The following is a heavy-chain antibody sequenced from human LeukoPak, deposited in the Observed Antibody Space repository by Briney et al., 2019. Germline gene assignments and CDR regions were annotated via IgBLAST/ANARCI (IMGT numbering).Heavy chain of an antibody. D-gene: IGHD2-2*01. CDR3: AKDAQLDYFDY. J-gene: IGHJ4*02. V-gene: IGHV3-30-3*01. CDR1: GFTFSSYA. CDR2: ISYDGSNK. Sequence: PGGSLRLSCAASGFTFSSYAMHWVRQAPGKGLEWVAVISYDGSNKYYADSVKGRFTISRDNSKNTLYLQMNSLRAEDTAVYYCAKDAQLDYFDYWGQGTLVTVSS.